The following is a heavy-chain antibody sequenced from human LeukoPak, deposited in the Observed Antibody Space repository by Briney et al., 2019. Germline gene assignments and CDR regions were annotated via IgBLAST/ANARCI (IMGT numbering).Heavy chain of an antibody. J-gene: IGHJ4*02. V-gene: IGHV1-18*01. Sequence: ASVKVSCKASGYTFTSYGISWVRQAPGQGLEWMGWISAYNGNTNYAQKLQGRVTMTTDTSTSTAYMELRSLRSDDTAVYYCARDTPSEYYYDSSGYYRKFDYWGQGTLVTVSS. CDR1: GYTFTSYG. CDR2: ISAYNGNT. CDR3: ARDTPSEYYYDSSGYYRKFDY. D-gene: IGHD3-22*01.